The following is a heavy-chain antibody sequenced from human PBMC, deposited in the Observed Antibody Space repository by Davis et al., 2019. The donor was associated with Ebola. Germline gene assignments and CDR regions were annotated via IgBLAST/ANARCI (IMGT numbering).Heavy chain of an antibody. CDR3: ARDHIDLWGWFDP. J-gene: IGHJ5*02. Sequence: GGSLRLSCVASGFTFSSYALSWVRQAPGKGLEWVANIKQDGSEKYYVDSVKGRFTISRDNAKNSLYLQMNSLRAEDTAVYYCARDHIDLWGWFDPWGQGTLVTVSS. CDR2: IKQDGSEK. D-gene: IGHD3-16*01. CDR1: GFTFSSYA. V-gene: IGHV3-7*01.